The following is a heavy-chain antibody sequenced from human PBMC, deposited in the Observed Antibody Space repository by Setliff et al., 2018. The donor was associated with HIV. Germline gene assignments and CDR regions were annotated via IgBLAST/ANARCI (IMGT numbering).Heavy chain of an antibody. CDR2: ISYDSRFI. CDR3: ARDRASSGYYARFDH. D-gene: IGHD3-22*01. CDR1: GFTFTDYW. J-gene: IGHJ4*02. Sequence: EGSLRLSCAASGFTFTDYWMNWVRQAPGKGLEWVSSISYDSRFIYHADSMKGRFTISRDNAKKLVYLQMNSLRAEDTAIYYCARDRASSGYYARFDHWGQGTLVTVSS. V-gene: IGHV3-21*01.